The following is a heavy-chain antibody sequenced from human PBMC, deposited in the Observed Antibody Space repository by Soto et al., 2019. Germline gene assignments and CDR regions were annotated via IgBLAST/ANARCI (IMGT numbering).Heavy chain of an antibody. J-gene: IGHJ4*02. Sequence: ASVKVSCKASGYTFTSYAMHWVRQAPGQRLEWMGWINAGNGNTKYSQKFQGRLTITKDTSKNQVVLTMTNMDPVDTATYYCARVYYDFWSGYSGPLYYFDYWGQGTLVTVSS. D-gene: IGHD3-3*01. CDR3: ARVYYDFWSGYSGPLYYFDY. CDR2: INAGNGNT. V-gene: IGHV1-3*01. CDR1: GYTFTSYA.